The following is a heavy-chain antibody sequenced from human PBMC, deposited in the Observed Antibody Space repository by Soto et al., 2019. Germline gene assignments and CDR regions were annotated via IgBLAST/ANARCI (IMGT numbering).Heavy chain of an antibody. Sequence: QVQLVQSGAEVKKPGASVKVSCKASGYTFTSYYMHWVRQAPGQGLEWMGIINPSGGSTSYAQKFQGRVTMTRDTSTSTVYMELSSLRSEDMAVYYCASLYGDYGTYDYWGQGTLVTVSS. J-gene: IGHJ4*02. V-gene: IGHV1-46*01. CDR2: INPSGGST. CDR3: ASLYGDYGTYDY. D-gene: IGHD4-17*01. CDR1: GYTFTSYY.